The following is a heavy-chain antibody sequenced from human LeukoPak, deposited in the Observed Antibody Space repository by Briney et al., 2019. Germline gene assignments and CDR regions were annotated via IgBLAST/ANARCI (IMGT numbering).Heavy chain of an antibody. CDR2: ISGSGYST. D-gene: IGHD1-26*01. CDR1: GFTFSSSA. CDR3: AKVSWSSGSYSGGY. J-gene: IGHJ4*02. Sequence: AGGSLRLSCAASGFTFSSSAMSWVRQAPGKGLEWVSAISGSGYSTYYADSVKGRFTISRDNSKNTLYLQMSSLRAEDTAVYYCAKVSWSSGSYSGGYWGQGTLVTVSS. V-gene: IGHV3-23*01.